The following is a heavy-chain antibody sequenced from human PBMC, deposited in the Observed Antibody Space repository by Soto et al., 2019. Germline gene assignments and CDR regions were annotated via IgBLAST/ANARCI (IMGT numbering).Heavy chain of an antibody. CDR2: MNPNSGNT. J-gene: IGHJ6*02. CDR3: ARGRGQLFDYYGMDV. Sequence: ASVKVSCKASGYTFTSYDINWVRQATGQGLEWMGWMNPNSGNTCYAQKFQGRVTMTRNTSISTAYMELSSLRSEDTAVYYCARGRGQLFDYYGMDVWGQGTTVTVSS. V-gene: IGHV1-8*01. D-gene: IGHD6-6*01. CDR1: GYTFTSYD.